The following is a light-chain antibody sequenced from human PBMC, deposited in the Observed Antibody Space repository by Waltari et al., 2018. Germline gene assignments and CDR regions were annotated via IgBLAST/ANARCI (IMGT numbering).Light chain of an antibody. CDR1: QSVSSSY. V-gene: IGKV3-20*01. CDR2: GAS. J-gene: IGKJ2*01. CDR3: QQYGSSPQT. Sequence: DIVLTQSPGTLSLSPGESATLSCRASQSVSSSYLAWYQQKPGQAPRLLIYGASSRATGIPDRFSGSGSGTDFTLTISRLEPEDFAVYYCQQYGSSPQTFGQGTKLEIK.